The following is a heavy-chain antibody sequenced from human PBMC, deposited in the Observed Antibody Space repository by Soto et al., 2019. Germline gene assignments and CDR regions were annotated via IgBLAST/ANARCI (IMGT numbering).Heavy chain of an antibody. V-gene: IGHV4-39*02. CDR1: GGSINNNNYY. J-gene: IGHJ4*02. CDR3: ATLLRGATRHPAYDS. CDR2: IYYDGST. Sequence: PSETLSLTCTFSGGSINNNNYYWAWIRQPPGKGLSWIASIYYDGSTYYNSSLKSRVTISRDTSKNHFSLRLTSMTAADTAVYYCATLLRGATRHPAYDSWGQGPLVSVSS. D-gene: IGHD1-26*01.